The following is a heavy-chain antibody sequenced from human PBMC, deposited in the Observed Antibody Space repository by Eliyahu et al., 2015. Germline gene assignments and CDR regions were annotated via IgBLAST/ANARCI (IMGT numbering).Heavy chain of an antibody. Sequence: EVQLVESGGGLVQPGGSLXLSCAASXFTFSXXWMHWVRQAPGKGLVWVSRINSDGSSTSYADSVKGRFTISRDNAKNTLYLQMNSLRAEDTAVYYCARDPPSHDRVPEFVSDYWGQGTLVTVSS. D-gene: IGHD1-1*01. J-gene: IGHJ4*02. CDR3: ARDPPSHDRVPEFVSDY. V-gene: IGHV3-74*01. CDR2: INSDGSST. CDR1: XFTFSXXW.